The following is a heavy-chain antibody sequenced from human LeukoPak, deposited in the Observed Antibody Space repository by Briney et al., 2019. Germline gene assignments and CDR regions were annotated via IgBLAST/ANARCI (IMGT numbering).Heavy chain of an antibody. Sequence: PGESLKISCKGSGYSFTSYWISWVRQMPGKGLEWMGRIDPSDSYTNYSPSFQGPVTISADKSISTAYLQWSSLKASDTAMYYCATLGYCSGGSCYFDWFDPWGQGTLVTVSS. CDR1: GYSFTSYW. CDR2: IDPSDSYT. J-gene: IGHJ5*02. CDR3: ATLGYCSGGSCYFDWFDP. V-gene: IGHV5-10-1*01. D-gene: IGHD2-15*01.